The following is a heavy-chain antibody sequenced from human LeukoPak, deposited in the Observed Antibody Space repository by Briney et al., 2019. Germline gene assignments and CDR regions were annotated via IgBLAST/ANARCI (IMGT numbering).Heavy chain of an antibody. D-gene: IGHD3-3*01. CDR3: ARDSAISGFDP. CDR1: GGSISSYY. CDR2: IYYSGTT. Sequence: SETLSLTCTVSGGSISSYYWSWIRQPPGKGLEWIGYIYYSGTTNYNPSLKSRVTISVDTSKNQFSLKLSSVTAADTAVYYCARDSAISGFDPWGQGTLVTVSS. J-gene: IGHJ5*02. V-gene: IGHV4-59*01.